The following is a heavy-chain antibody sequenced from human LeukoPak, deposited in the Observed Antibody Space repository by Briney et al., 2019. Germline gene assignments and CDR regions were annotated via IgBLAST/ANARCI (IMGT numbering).Heavy chain of an antibody. D-gene: IGHD3-22*01. CDR1: GGTFSSYA. J-gene: IGHJ4*02. CDR2: IIPIFGTA. CDR3: ARERRYYYDSSGYPDY. V-gene: IGHV1-69*13. Sequence: SVKVSCKASGGTFSSYAISWVRQAPGQGLEWMGGIIPIFGTANYAQKFQGRVTITADESTSTAYMELSSLRSEDTAVYYCARERRYYYDSSGYPDYWGRGTLVTVSS.